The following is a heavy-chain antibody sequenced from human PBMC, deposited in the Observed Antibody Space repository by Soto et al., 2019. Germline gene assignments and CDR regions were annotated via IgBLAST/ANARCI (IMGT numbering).Heavy chain of an antibody. D-gene: IGHD3-3*01. Sequence: GASVKVSCKVSGYTLTELSMHWVRQAPGKGLEWMGGFDPEDGETIYAQKFQGRVTMTEDTSISTAYMELSRLRSDDTAVYYCARAGGWGYYDFWSGYYEPQIYYYGMDVWGQGTTVTVSS. J-gene: IGHJ6*02. CDR1: GYTLTELS. V-gene: IGHV1-24*01. CDR3: ARAGGWGYYDFWSGYYEPQIYYYGMDV. CDR2: FDPEDGET.